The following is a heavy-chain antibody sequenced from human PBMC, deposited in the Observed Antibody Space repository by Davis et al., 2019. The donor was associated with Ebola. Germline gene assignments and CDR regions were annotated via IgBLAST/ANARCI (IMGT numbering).Heavy chain of an antibody. Sequence: MPGGSLRLSCAVSGDSISSSNWWNWVRQPPEKGLEWIGAIYHSGNTNYNPSLESRVTISVDKSKNQFSLNLSSVTDADTAVYYCARTVGATALFDFWGQGTLVAVSS. J-gene: IGHJ4*02. CDR2: IYHSGNT. CDR1: GDSISSSNW. D-gene: IGHD1-26*01. V-gene: IGHV4-4*02. CDR3: ARTVGATALFDF.